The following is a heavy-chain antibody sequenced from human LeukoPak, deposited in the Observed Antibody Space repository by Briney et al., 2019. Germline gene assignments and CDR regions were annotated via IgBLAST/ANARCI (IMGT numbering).Heavy chain of an antibody. CDR1: GFTFSTCS. CDR2: ITSSSSTI. Sequence: QPGGSLRLSCAASGFTFSTCSMNWVRQAPGKGLEWVSYITSSSSTIYYADSVRGRFTISRDNAKNSLYLQMNSLRDEDTAVYYCARVDWMIGAFDIWGQGTMVTVSS. D-gene: IGHD3-22*01. V-gene: IGHV3-48*02. CDR3: ARVDWMIGAFDI. J-gene: IGHJ3*02.